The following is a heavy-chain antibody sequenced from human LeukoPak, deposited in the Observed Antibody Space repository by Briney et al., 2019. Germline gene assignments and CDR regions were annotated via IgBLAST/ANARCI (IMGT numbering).Heavy chain of an antibody. J-gene: IGHJ6*03. CDR3: ARETSQKGAHYMDV. CDR1: GGSVSNYY. CDR2: IYYTET. D-gene: IGHD3-16*01. Sequence: SETLSLTCTVSGGSVSNYYWSWIRQSPGKGLEWIGYIYYTETSYNPSLKSRVTISADTSKNQFSLKLYSVTAADTAVYYCARETSQKGAHYMDVWGKGTTVTISS. V-gene: IGHV4-59*02.